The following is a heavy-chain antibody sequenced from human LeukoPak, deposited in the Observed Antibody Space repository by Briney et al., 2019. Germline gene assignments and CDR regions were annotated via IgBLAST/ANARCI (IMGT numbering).Heavy chain of an antibody. CDR2: INPNSGGT. D-gene: IGHD6-19*01. Sequence: ASVKVSCKASGYTFTGYYMHWVRQAPGQGLEWMGWINPNSGGTHYAQKFQGRVTMTRDTSISTAYMELSSVTAADTAVYYCARHPEAVAGFYFDYWGQGTLVTVSS. CDR3: ARHPEAVAGFYFDY. CDR1: GYTFTGYY. J-gene: IGHJ4*02. V-gene: IGHV1-2*02.